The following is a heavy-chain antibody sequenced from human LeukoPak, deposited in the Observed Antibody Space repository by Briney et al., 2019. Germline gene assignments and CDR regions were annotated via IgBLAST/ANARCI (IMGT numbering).Heavy chain of an antibody. D-gene: IGHD2-15*01. J-gene: IGHJ4*02. CDR3: ARGQRYCSGGSCPYYFDY. CDR2: IWYDGSNK. Sequence: GGSLRLSCAASGFTFSSYGMHWVRQAPRKGLEWVAVIWYDGSNKYYADAVKGRITISRDNSKNPLYLQMNRLRAEDTAVYYCARGQRYCSGGSCPYYFDYWGQGTLVTVSS. V-gene: IGHV3-33*01. CDR1: GFTFSSYG.